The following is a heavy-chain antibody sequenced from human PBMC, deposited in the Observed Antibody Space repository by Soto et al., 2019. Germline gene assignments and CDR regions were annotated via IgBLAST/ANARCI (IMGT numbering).Heavy chain of an antibody. D-gene: IGHD6-19*01. CDR2: TSFDGSEK. CDR3: ARSAVAGMNYYYYYGVDV. Sequence: VGSLRLSCAASGFTFSRYAMHWVRQAPGKGLEWVAVTSFDGSEKYYADSVKGRFTIFRDNSKNTLYLQMNSLRAEDTAVRYCARSAVAGMNYYYYYGVDVWGQGTTVTVSS. J-gene: IGHJ6*02. V-gene: IGHV3-30*04. CDR1: GFTFSRYA.